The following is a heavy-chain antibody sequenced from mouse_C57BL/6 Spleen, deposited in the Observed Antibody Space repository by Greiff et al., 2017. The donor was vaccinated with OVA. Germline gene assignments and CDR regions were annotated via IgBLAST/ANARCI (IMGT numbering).Heavy chain of an antibody. CDR2: IDPEDGDT. V-gene: IGHV14-2*01. D-gene: IGHD1-1*01. CDR3: ARSTYYYGSSFYWYFDV. J-gene: IGHJ1*03. CDR1: GFNIKDYY. Sequence: VQLQQSGAELVKPGASVKLSCTASGFNIKDYYMHWVKQRTEQGLEWIGRIDPEDGDTKYAPKFQGKATITAATSSNTAYLQLSSLTSEDTSVYYCARSTYYYGSSFYWYFDVWGTGTTVTVSS.